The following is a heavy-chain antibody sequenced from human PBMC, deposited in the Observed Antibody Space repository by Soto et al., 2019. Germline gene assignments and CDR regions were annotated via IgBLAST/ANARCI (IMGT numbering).Heavy chain of an antibody. CDR1: GYTFTSYG. V-gene: IGHV1-18*01. CDR3: ARDGHFLYGDYVDYYYYGIDV. D-gene: IGHD4-17*01. Sequence: GASVKVSCKASGYTFTSYGISWVRQAPGQGLEWMGWISAYNGNTNYAQKLQGRVTMTTDTSTSTAYMELRSLRSDDTAVYYCARDGHFLYGDYVDYYYYGIDVWGQGTTVTVSS. CDR2: ISAYNGNT. J-gene: IGHJ6*02.